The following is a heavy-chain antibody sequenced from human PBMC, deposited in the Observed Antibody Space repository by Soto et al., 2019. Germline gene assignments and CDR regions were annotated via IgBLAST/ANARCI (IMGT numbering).Heavy chain of an antibody. CDR2: ISAYNGNT. J-gene: IGHJ6*02. D-gene: IGHD3-22*01. CDR1: GYTFTSYG. V-gene: IGHV1-18*01. CDR3: ARDKGSYYYDSSGYYYEGFYYDGIDV. Sequence: QVQLVQSGAEVKKPGASVKVSCKASGYTFTSYGISCVRQAPGQGLEWMGWISAYNGNTNYAQKLQGRVTMTTDTSTSTAYMELRSLRSDDTAVYYCARDKGSYYYDSSGYYYEGFYYDGIDVWGQGTTVTVSS.